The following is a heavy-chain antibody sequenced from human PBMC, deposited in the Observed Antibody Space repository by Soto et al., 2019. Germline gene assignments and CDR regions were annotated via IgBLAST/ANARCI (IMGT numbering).Heavy chain of an antibody. CDR3: ARQYDFWSGPRWFDP. J-gene: IGHJ5*02. CDR2: INYSGST. Sequence: ETLSLTCAVYGGSFSGYYWSWIRQPPGKGLEWIGEINYSGSTNYNPSLKSRVTISVDTSKNQFSLKLSSVTAADTAVYYCARQYDFWSGPRWFDPWGQGTLVTVSS. V-gene: IGHV4-34*01. D-gene: IGHD3-3*01. CDR1: GGSFSGYY.